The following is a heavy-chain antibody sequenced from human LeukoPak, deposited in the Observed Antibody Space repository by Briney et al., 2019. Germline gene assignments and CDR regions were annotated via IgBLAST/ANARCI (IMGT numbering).Heavy chain of an antibody. CDR2: INHSGST. V-gene: IGHV4-34*01. Sequence: SETLSLTCAVYGGSFSGYYWSWIRQPPGKGLEWIGEINHSGSTNYNPSLKSRVTISVDTSKIQFSLKLSSVTAADTAVYYCARGQVVPPKNYYYYYMDVGGKGTTVTVSS. CDR1: GGSFSGYY. J-gene: IGHJ6*03. D-gene: IGHD2-2*01. CDR3: ARGQVVPPKNYYYYYMDV.